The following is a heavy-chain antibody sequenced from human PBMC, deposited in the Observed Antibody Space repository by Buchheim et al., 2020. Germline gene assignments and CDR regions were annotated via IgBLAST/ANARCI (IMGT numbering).Heavy chain of an antibody. J-gene: IGHJ4*02. Sequence: QVHLVESGGGVVQPGRSLRLSCAASGFTFSDYGMHWVRQAPGKGLEWVTTIWYDGSNEYYIDSVKGRFTISRDNSKSTVYLQMDSLRGEDTAVYYCARECTSGNSNNGPTDYWGQGTL. CDR1: GFTFSDYG. CDR2: IWYDGSNE. V-gene: IGHV3-33*01. D-gene: IGHD3-10*01. CDR3: ARECTSGNSNNGPTDY.